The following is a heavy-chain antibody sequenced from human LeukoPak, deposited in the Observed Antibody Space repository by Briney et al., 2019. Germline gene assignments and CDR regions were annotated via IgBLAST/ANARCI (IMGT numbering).Heavy chain of an antibody. V-gene: IGHV1-69*05. CDR3: ARDGDAYCGGDCYIDY. CDR2: IIPIFGTA. J-gene: IGHJ4*02. CDR1: GGTFSSYA. Sequence: SVKVSCKASGGTFSSYAISWVRQAPGQGLEWMGGIIPIFGTASYAQKFQGRVTMTRDTSTSTVYMELSSLRSEDTAVYYCARDGDAYCGGDCYIDYWGQGTLVTVSS. D-gene: IGHD2-21*02.